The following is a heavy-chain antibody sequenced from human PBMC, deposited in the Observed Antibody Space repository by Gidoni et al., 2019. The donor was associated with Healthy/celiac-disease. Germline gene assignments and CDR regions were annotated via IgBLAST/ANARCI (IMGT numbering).Heavy chain of an antibody. CDR1: GGSISSYY. CDR2: IYYSGST. D-gene: IGHD3-22*01. J-gene: IGHJ3*02. V-gene: IGHV4-59*01. Sequence: QVQLQESGPGLVKPSETLSLTCTVSGGSISSYYWSWIRQPPGKGLEWIGYIYYSGSTNYNPSLKSRVTISVDTSKNQFSLKLSSVTAADTAVYYCARAPAGDYYDSSGPRWQAFDIWGQGTMVTVSS. CDR3: ARAPAGDYYDSSGPRWQAFDI.